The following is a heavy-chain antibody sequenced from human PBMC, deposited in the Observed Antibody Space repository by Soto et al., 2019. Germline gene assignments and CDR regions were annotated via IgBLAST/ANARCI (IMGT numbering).Heavy chain of an antibody. V-gene: IGHV4-59*01. CDR1: GGSISSYY. Sequence: QVQLHESGPGLVKPSETLSLTCTVSGGSISSYYWSWIRQPPGKGLEWIGYIYYSGSTNYNPSLKSRVTISVDTSKNQFSLKLSSVTAADTAVYYCARDPGYCSGGSCYSFHDAFDIWGQGTMVTVSS. CDR3: ARDPGYCSGGSCYSFHDAFDI. CDR2: IYYSGST. J-gene: IGHJ3*02. D-gene: IGHD2-15*01.